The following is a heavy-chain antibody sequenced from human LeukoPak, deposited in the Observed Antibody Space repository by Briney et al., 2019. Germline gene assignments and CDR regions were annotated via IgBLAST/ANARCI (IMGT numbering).Heavy chain of an antibody. CDR1: GFTFSSYA. Sequence: GGSLRLSCAASGFTFSSYAMSWVRQAPGKGLEWVSAISGSGGSTYYADSVKGRFTISRDNSKNTLYLQMNSLRAEDTAVYYCAKDFGGYCSSTSCYDPWFDPWGQGTLVTVSS. CDR2: ISGSGGST. J-gene: IGHJ5*02. CDR3: AKDFGGYCSSTSCYDPWFDP. D-gene: IGHD2-2*01. V-gene: IGHV3-23*01.